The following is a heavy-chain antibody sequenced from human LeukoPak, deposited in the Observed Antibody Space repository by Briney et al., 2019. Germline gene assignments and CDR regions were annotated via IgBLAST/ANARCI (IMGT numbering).Heavy chain of an antibody. V-gene: IGHV4-59*01. J-gene: IGHJ5*02. CDR1: GVSINGNY. CDR2: VSDTGDT. Sequence: SETLSLTCTASGVSINGNYWTWIRQLPGKGLEWIGFVSDTGDTDYNPSLKSRLTISVDTSKSQLSLSLSSVTAADTALYYCARVFRGVVTSNWFDPWGQGTLVTVSS. D-gene: IGHD3-3*01. CDR3: ARVFRGVVTSNWFDP.